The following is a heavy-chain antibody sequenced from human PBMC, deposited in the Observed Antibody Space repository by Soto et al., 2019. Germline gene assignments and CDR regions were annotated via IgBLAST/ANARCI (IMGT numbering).Heavy chain of an antibody. D-gene: IGHD3-10*01. CDR3: AKYRRRTTPIITMVRGGKLMAFDI. CDR1: GFTFSSYG. V-gene: IGHV3-30*18. CDR2: ISYDGSNK. Sequence: PGGSLRLSCAASGFTFSSYGMHWVRQAPGKGLEWVAVISYDGSNKYYADSVKGRFTISRDNSKNTLYLQMNSLRAEDTASYYCAKYRRRTTPIITMVRGGKLMAFDIWGQGTMVTVSS. J-gene: IGHJ3*02.